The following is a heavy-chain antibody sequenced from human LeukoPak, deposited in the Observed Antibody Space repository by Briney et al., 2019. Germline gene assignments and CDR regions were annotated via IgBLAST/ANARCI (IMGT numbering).Heavy chain of an antibody. D-gene: IGHD1-26*01. J-gene: IGHJ4*02. CDR3: ARVSGSYYPSFDY. CDR1: GFTFSSYW. CDR2: INTDGSST. V-gene: IGHV3-74*01. Sequence: GGSLRLSCAASGFTFSSYWMHWVRQAPGKGLVWVSRINTDGSSTSYADSVKGRFTISRDNAKNTLYLQMNSLRAEDTAVYYCARVSGSYYPSFDYWGQGTLVTVSS.